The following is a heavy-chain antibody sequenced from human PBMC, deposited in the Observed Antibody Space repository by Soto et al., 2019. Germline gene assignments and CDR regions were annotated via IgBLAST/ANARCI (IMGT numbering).Heavy chain of an antibody. CDR1: GYTFTNYG. CDR3: ARIWYCGGDCYSDGFDI. V-gene: IGHV1-18*04. D-gene: IGHD2-21*02. CDR2: ISTYNGNT. J-gene: IGHJ3*02. Sequence: QVRLVQSGAEVKKPGASVKVSCKASGYTFTNYGISWMRQAPGQGLEWMGWISTYNGNTKYAQKVQGRVSMTKDTATSTAYMDLRSLRSDDTAVYYCARIWYCGGDCYSDGFDIWGQGTMVTVSS.